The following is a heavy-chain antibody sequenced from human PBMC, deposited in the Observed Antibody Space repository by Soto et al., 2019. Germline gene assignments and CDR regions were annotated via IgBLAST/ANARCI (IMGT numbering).Heavy chain of an antibody. J-gene: IGHJ4*02. CDR2: IYYSGST. Sequence: SETLSLTCTVSGGSVSSGSYYWSWIRQPPGKGLEWIGYIYYSGSTNYNPSLKSRVTISVDTSKNQFSLKLSSVPAADTAVYNCARFPPPLYGDYVGYYYDYWGQGTLVTVSS. CDR1: GGSVSSGSYY. V-gene: IGHV4-61*01. D-gene: IGHD4-17*01. CDR3: ARFPPPLYGDYVGYYYDY.